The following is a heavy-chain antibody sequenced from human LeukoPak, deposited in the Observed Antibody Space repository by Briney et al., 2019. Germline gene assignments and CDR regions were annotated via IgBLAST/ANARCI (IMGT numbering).Heavy chain of an antibody. J-gene: IGHJ2*01. D-gene: IGHD4-17*01. CDR2: IYHSGST. V-gene: IGHV4-38-2*02. CDR3: AREWRGYGDYASYWYFDL. Sequence: SETLSLTCTVSGYSISSGYYWGWIRQPPGKGLEWIGSIYHSGSTYYNPSLKSRVTISVDTSKNQFSLKLSSVTAADTAVYYCAREWRGYGDYASYWYFDLWGRGTLVTVSS. CDR1: GYSISSGYY.